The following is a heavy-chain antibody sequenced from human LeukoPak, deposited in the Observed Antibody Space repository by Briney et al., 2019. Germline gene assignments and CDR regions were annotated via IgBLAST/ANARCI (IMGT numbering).Heavy chain of an antibody. CDR3: ARFILYYYGMDV. J-gene: IGHJ6*02. D-gene: IGHD3-16*01. CDR2: IIPILGIA. V-gene: IGHV1-69*02. Sequence: SWVRQXXGQGLEWMGRIIPILGIANYAQKFQGRVTITADKSTSTAYMELSSLRSEDTAVYYCARFILYYYGMDVWGQGTTVTVSS.